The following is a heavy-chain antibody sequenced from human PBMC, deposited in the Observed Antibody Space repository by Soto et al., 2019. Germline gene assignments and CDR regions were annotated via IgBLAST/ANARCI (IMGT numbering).Heavy chain of an antibody. CDR2: IYYSGST. D-gene: IGHD2-21*02. Sequence: QVQLQESGPGLVKPSQTLSLTCTVSGGSISSGGYYWSWIRQHPGKALEWIGYIYYSGSTYYNPSLKSRVTISVDTSKNQFSRKLSSVTAADTAVYYCARVCGGDCHNAFDIWGQGTMVTVSS. V-gene: IGHV4-31*03. CDR1: GGSISSGGYY. J-gene: IGHJ3*02. CDR3: ARVCGGDCHNAFDI.